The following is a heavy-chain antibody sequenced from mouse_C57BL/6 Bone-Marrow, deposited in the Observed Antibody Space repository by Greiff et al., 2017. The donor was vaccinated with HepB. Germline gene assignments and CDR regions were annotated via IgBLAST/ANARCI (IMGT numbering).Heavy chain of an antibody. CDR1: GYTFTNYW. J-gene: IGHJ2*01. CDR2: IYPGGGYT. D-gene: IGHD1-1*01. Sequence: QVQLQQSGAELVRPGTSVKMSCKASGYTFTNYWIGWAKQRPGHGLEWIGDIYPGGGYTNYNEKFKGKATMTADKSSSTAYMQFSSLTSEDSAIYYCASYYYGSSFYFDYWGQGTTLTVSS. CDR3: ASYYYGSSFYFDY. V-gene: IGHV1-63*01.